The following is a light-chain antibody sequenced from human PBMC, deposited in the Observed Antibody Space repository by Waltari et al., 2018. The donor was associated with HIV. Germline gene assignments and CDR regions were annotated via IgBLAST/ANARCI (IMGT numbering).Light chain of an antibody. V-gene: IGKV3-15*01. Sequence: EIVMTQSPATLSVSPVEGVTLSCRASQRVDTNLAWYQQKPGQAPRLLIYGASTRAAGIPARFSGSGSGTEFTLTISSLQPEDFAVYYCHQYNNWLTFGGGSKVEIK. J-gene: IGKJ4*01. CDR1: QRVDTN. CDR3: HQYNNWLT. CDR2: GAS.